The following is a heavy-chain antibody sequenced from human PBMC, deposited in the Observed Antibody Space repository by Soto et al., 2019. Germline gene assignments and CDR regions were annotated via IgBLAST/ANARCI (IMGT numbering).Heavy chain of an antibody. D-gene: IGHD2-8*01. CDR1: GYTFTSYG. CDR3: ASACTNGVCYHFDY. V-gene: IGHV1-69*13. Sequence: RASVKVSCKASGYTFTSYGISWVRQAPGQGLEWMGGIIPIFGTANYAQKFQGRVTITADESTSTAYMELSSLRSEDTAVYYCASACTNGVCYHFDYWGQGTLVTVSS. CDR2: IIPIFGTA. J-gene: IGHJ4*02.